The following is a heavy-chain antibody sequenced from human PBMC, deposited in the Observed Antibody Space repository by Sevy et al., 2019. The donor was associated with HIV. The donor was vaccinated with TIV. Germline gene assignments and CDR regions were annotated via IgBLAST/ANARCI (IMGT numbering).Heavy chain of an antibody. CDR1: GDSISSSSYY. V-gene: IGHV4-39*01. J-gene: IGHJ5*02. CDR2: IDYTGST. Sequence: SEILSLTCTVSGDSISSSSYYWGWIRQPPGKGLECIGTIDYTGSTYYNPSLKSRVIISIDTSKNQFSLKLSSVTAADTALYYCARLPYGDYSNWFDPWGQGILVTVSS. CDR3: ARLPYGDYSNWFDP. D-gene: IGHD4-17*01.